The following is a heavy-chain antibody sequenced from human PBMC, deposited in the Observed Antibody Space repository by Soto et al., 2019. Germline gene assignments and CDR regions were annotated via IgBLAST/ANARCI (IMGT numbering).Heavy chain of an antibody. CDR3: ARSAMGPAPVHY. Sequence: VQLVQSGGEVRMPAASVKVSCKASGYTFTSHGFTWVRQAPGRGLEWMGWISIYNGNTHYAQKLQGRLTLTIATSTSTAYMELRGLSSDDRAMYFCARSAMGPAPVHYWGQGTLVTVSS. J-gene: IGHJ4*02. CDR2: ISIYNGNT. CDR1: GYTFTSHG. D-gene: IGHD2-2*01. V-gene: IGHV1-18*04.